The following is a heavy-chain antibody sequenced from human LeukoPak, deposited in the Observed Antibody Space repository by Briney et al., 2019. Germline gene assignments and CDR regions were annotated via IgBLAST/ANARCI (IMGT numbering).Heavy chain of an antibody. CDR2: IYYSGST. CDR3: ARRTYYYDSSGQYFDI. V-gene: IGHV4-59*01. CDR1: GGSISSYY. J-gene: IGHJ3*02. Sequence: PSETLSLTCTVSGGSISSYYWSWIRQPPGKGLEWFGYIYYSGSTNYNPSLKSRVTISVDTSKNQFSLKLSSVTAADTAVYYCARRTYYYDSSGQYFDIWGQGTMVTVSS. D-gene: IGHD3-22*01.